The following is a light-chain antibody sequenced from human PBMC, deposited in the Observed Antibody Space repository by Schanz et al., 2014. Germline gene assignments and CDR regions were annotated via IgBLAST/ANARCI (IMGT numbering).Light chain of an antibody. CDR1: QNIDSY. V-gene: IGKV1-39*01. CDR3: QQYNYWPDT. CDR2: SAS. J-gene: IGKJ2*01. Sequence: DIQMTQSPSSLSASIGDRVTITCRTSQNIDSYLNWYQHKPGKAPKVLIHSASVLQRGVPSRFSGSESGTDFTLTISSLQSEDFAVYYCQQYNYWPDTFGQGTKLEIK.